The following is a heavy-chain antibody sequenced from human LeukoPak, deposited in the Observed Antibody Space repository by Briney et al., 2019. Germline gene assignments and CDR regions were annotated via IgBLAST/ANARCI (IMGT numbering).Heavy chain of an antibody. J-gene: IGHJ5*02. CDR2: IYYNGDT. D-gene: IGHD4-11*01. CDR3: SREGYSCPNWFDT. V-gene: IGHV4-34*01. Sequence: SETLSLTCAVYGGSFSFYYWSWIRQTPGKGLEWVGSIYYNGDTYYNPSFKSRVSMSVDTAKNQISLILTSVTAADTAVYYCSREGYSCPNWFDTWGQGTLVTVSS. CDR1: GGSFSFYY.